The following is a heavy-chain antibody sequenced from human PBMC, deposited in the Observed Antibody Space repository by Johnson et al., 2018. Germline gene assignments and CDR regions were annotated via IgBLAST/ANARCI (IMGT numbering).Heavy chain of an antibody. J-gene: IGHJ6*03. D-gene: IGHD3-10*01. V-gene: IGHV5-51*03. Sequence: VQLVESGAEVKKXGESLKISCKGSGYSFTSYWIGWVRQMPGKGLEWMGIIYPGDSDTRYSPSFQGQVTISADKSISTAYLQWSSLKAADTAMYYWARAAHPKSPTIWFGEYYYMDVWGKGTTVTVSS. CDR2: IYPGDSDT. CDR3: ARAAHPKSPTIWFGEYYYMDV. CDR1: GYSFTSYW.